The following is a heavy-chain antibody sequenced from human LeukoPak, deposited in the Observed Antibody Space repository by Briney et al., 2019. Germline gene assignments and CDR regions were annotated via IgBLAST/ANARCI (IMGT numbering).Heavy chain of an antibody. Sequence: GGSLRLSCAASGFTFSSYAMHWVRQAPGKGLEWVAVISYDGSNKYYADSVKGRFTISRDNSKNTLYLQMSSLRAEDTAVYYCARGGYQLLSPAGYWGQGTPVTVSS. J-gene: IGHJ4*02. CDR1: GFTFSSYA. CDR3: ARGGYQLLSPAGY. D-gene: IGHD2-2*01. CDR2: ISYDGSNK. V-gene: IGHV3-30*04.